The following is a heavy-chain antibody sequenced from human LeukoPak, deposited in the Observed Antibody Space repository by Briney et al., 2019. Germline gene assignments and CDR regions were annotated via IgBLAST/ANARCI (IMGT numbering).Heavy chain of an antibody. V-gene: IGHV4-31*03. J-gene: IGHJ4*02. CDR1: GGSISSGGYY. CDR3: ASLTTTKYYFDY. CDR2: IYYSGST. D-gene: IGHD3-3*01. Sequence: SETLSLTCTVSGGSISSGGYYWSWIRQHPVKGLEWIGYIYYSGSTYYNPSLKSRVTISVDTSKNQFSLKLSSVTAADTAVYYCASLTTTKYYFDYWGQGTLVTVSS.